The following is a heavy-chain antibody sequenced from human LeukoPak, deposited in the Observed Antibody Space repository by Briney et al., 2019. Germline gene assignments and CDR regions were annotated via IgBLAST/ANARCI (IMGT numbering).Heavy chain of an antibody. V-gene: IGHV1-18*01. CDR3: ARTNGGYEYN. CDR1: GYTFTSYG. CDR2: ISAYNGNT. J-gene: IGHJ4*02. D-gene: IGHD5-12*01. Sequence: ASVKVSCKASGYTFTSYGISWVRQAPGQGLEWMGWISAYNGNTNYAQKLQGRVTMTRDTSISTAYMELNRLRSDDTAVYYCARTNGGYEYNWGQGTLVIVSS.